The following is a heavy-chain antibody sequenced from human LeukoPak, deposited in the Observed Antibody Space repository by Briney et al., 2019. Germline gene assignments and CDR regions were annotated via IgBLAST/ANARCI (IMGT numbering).Heavy chain of an antibody. V-gene: IGHV3-30*04. CDR3: ARGSQGLWWLQPGDY. J-gene: IGHJ4*02. D-gene: IGHD5-12*01. CDR1: GFTFSSYA. CDR2: ISYDGSNK. Sequence: GGSLRLSCAASGFTFSSYAMHWVRQAPGKGLEWVAVISYDGSNKYYADSVKGRFTISRDNSKNTLYLQMNSLRAEDTAVYYCARGSQGLWWLQPGDYWGQGTLVTVSS.